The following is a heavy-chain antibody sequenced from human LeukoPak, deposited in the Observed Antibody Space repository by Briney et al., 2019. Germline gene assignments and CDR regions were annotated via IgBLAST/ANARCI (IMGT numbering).Heavy chain of an antibody. CDR3: ARYGLVKRAFDI. J-gene: IGHJ3*02. CDR1: GGSISSGDYY. Sequence: SETLSLTCTVSGGSISSGDYYWSWVRQPPGKGLEWIGYIYYSGSTYYNPSLKSRVTISVDTSKNQFSLKLSSVTAADTAVYYCARYGLVKRAFDIWGQGTMVTVSS. V-gene: IGHV4-30-4*08. D-gene: IGHD3/OR15-3a*01. CDR2: IYYSGST.